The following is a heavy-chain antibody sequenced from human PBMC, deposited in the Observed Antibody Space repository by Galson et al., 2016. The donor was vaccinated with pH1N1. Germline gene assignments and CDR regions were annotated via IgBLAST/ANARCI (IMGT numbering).Heavy chain of an antibody. D-gene: IGHD1-14*01. V-gene: IGHV3-23*01. Sequence: SLRLSCAASGFTFRNYGMSWVRQAPGKGLEWVSAITFTGGSTYYADDVKGRFTIPRDTSKNTLYLQMNSLRVEDTAVDYCAKARATGIVNTGDFDYWGQGTLVTVSS. CDR1: GFTFRNYG. CDR3: AKARATGIVNTGDFDY. CDR2: ITFTGGST. J-gene: IGHJ4*02.